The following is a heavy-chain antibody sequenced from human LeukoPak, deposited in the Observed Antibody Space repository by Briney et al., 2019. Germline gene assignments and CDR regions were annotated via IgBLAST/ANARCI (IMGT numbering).Heavy chain of an antibody. CDR3: SRALWEQRSAASFDY. J-gene: IGHJ4*01. V-gene: IGHV3-21*01. CDR2: IGISTSYI. Sequence: GGSLRLSCAASGFTFSTYIMNWVRQTPGKGLECGSSIGISTSYIYSAHPLKGRFTFPRTNARTSLHLGMASLRAQAPAGNYVSRALWEQRSAASFDYWGHRTLVTVSS. CDR1: GFTFSTYI. D-gene: IGHD1-26*01.